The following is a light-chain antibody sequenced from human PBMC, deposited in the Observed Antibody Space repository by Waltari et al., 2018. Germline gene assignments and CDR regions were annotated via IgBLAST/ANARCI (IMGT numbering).Light chain of an antibody. CDR1: QSVSRSR. V-gene: IGKV3-20*01. CDR2: GAS. Sequence: EVVLTQSPGTLSLSPGERATLSCRASQSVSRSRIAWYLHRPGQAPRLLIYGASGRATGIPDRFSGRGSGTDFSLTISRVEPEDFAVYYCQQFGSSVMYTFGQGTKL. CDR3: QQFGSSVMYT. J-gene: IGKJ2*01.